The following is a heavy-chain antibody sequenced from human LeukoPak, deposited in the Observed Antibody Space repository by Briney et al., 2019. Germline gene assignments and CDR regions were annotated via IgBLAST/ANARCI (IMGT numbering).Heavy chain of an antibody. J-gene: IGHJ3*02. V-gene: IGHV1-69*05. D-gene: IGHD6-19*01. Sequence: ASVKVSCKASGGTFSSYAISWVRQAPGQGLEWMGRIIPIFGTANYAQKFQGRVTITTDESTSTAYVELSSLRSEDTAVYYCARDQIAVAGNAFDIWGQGTMVTVSS. CDR1: GGTFSSYA. CDR2: IIPIFGTA. CDR3: ARDQIAVAGNAFDI.